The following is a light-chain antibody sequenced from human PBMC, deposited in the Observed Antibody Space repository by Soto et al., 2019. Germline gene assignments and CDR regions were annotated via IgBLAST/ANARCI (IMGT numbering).Light chain of an antibody. J-gene: IGLJ3*02. Sequence: QSVLPQPPSASGTPGQRVTISCSGSSSNIGSNTVNWYQQLPGTAPKLLIYSNNQRPSGVPDRFSGSKSGTSASLAISGLQSEDEAVYYCAVWDDSLNGWVFGGGTKLTVL. CDR3: AVWDDSLNGWV. CDR2: SNN. CDR1: SSNIGSNT. V-gene: IGLV1-44*01.